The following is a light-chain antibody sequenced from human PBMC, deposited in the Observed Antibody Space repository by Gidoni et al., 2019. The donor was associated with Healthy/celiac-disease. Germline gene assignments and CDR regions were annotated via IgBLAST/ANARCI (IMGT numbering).Light chain of an antibody. CDR2: AAS. J-gene: IGKJ3*01. CDR1: QGISSS. V-gene: IGKV1-9*01. CDR3: QQLNSYPFT. Sequence: IPLSYSPSSLSASVVDRVTIPCRASQGISSSLAWYQQKPGKATKLLIYAASTLQSGVPSRFSGSGSGTDFTLTISSLQPEDFATYYCQQLNSYPFTFGHXTKVDIK.